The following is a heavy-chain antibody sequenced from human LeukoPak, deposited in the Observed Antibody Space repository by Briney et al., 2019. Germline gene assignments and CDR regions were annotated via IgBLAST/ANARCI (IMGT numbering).Heavy chain of an antibody. J-gene: IGHJ4*02. CDR3: TTDWIVRYFDYFDY. D-gene: IGHD3-9*01. CDR1: GFTFSNAW. V-gene: IGHV3-15*01. Sequence: GGSLRLSCAASGFTFSNAWMSWVRQAPGKGLEWVGRIKSKTDGGTTDCAAPVKGRFTISRDDSKNTLYLQMNSLKTEDTAVYYCTTDWIVRYFDYFDYWGQGTLVTVSS. CDR2: IKSKTDGGTT.